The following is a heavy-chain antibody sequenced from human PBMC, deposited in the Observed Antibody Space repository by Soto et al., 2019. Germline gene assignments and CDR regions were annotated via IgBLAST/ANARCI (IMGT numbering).Heavy chain of an antibody. CDR1: GGSVSSGSYY. D-gene: IGHD2-2*01. CDR3: ARDRGSIVVVPAATDV. CDR2: IYNSGST. J-gene: IGHJ6*02. V-gene: IGHV4-61*01. Sequence: SETLSLTCTVSGGSVSSGSYYWSWIRQPPGKGLEWVGYIYNSGSTKYNPSLKSRVTISLDTSKNQFSLKLSSVTTADTAVYYCARDRGSIVVVPAATDVWGQGTTVTVSS.